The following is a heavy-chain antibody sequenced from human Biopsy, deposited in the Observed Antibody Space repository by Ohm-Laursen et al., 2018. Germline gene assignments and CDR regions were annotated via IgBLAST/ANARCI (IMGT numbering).Heavy chain of an antibody. J-gene: IGHJ5*02. CDR3: ARHPTGFWFDP. Sequence: PSQTLSLTCTVSGGSASSNVHYWAWIRQPPGKGLECIGTVFHSGITFYNPSLKSRVTISIDTSKNQFSLNLSSVTAADTAVYYCARHPTGFWFDPWGQGSLVTVSS. CDR1: GGSASSNVHY. CDR2: VFHSGIT. V-gene: IGHV4-39*01.